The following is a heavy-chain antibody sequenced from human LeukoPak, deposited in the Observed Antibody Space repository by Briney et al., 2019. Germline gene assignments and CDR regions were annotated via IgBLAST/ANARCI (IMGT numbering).Heavy chain of an antibody. D-gene: IGHD3-16*01. Sequence: SGGSLRLSCAASGFTFSSYGVHWVRQAPGKGLEWVAVISYDGSNKYYADSVKGRFTISRDNSNNTLYLQMNSLRAEDTAVYYCAKDLGEENYYFDYWGQGTLVTVSS. J-gene: IGHJ4*02. CDR2: ISYDGSNK. CDR3: AKDLGEENYYFDY. V-gene: IGHV3-30*18. CDR1: GFTFSSYG.